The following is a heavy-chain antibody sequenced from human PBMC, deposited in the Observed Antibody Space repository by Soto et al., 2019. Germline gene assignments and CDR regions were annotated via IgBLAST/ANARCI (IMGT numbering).Heavy chain of an antibody. Sequence: ASVKVSCKASGYTFTDYHMHWVRQAPGQGLEWLGWINPKSGGTDFAQNFQGRVTMTRDTSISTVYMELSSLRSDDTAVYYCARGVLTYTYYDWFDPWGQGTLVTVSP. V-gene: IGHV1-2*02. CDR3: ARGVLTYTYYDWFDP. J-gene: IGHJ5*02. D-gene: IGHD3-16*01. CDR2: INPKSGGT. CDR1: GYTFTDYH.